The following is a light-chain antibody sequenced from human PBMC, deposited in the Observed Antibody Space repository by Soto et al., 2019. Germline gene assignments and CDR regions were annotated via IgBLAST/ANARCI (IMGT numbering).Light chain of an antibody. CDR3: GSWDSSLSAYV. Sequence: QSVMTQPPSVSAAPGQKVTISCSGSSSNIGGNSVSWYQQLPGTAPKLLIYDDNKRPSGSPDRFSGSKSGTSATLGITGFQTGDEDDYYCGSWDSSLSAYVFGTGTKLTVL. V-gene: IGLV1-51*01. CDR1: SSNIGGNS. CDR2: DDN. J-gene: IGLJ1*01.